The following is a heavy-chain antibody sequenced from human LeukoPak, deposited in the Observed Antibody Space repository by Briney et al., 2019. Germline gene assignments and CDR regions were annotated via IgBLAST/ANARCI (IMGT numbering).Heavy chain of an antibody. J-gene: IGHJ4*02. D-gene: IGHD3-22*01. CDR1: GFSFRSYG. Sequence: GGSLRLSCAASGFSFRSYGMHWVRQAPGKGLEWVAVISYEGSNEYYADSVKGRFTISRDNSKNTLYLQMTSLRAEDTAAYYCAKDGIRYYYDSSGYYGDYWGQGTLVTVSS. V-gene: IGHV3-30*18. CDR2: ISYEGSNE. CDR3: AKDGIRYYYDSSGYYGDY.